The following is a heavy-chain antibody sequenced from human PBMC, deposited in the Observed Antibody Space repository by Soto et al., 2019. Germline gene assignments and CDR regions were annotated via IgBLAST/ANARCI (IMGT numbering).Heavy chain of an antibody. J-gene: IGHJ3*02. V-gene: IGHV1-46*01. CDR2: INPSGGST. CDR3: ARDSPPQTAFDI. Sequence: ASVKVSCKASGYTFTGYYIHWVRQAPGQGPEWMGIINPSGGSTTYAQKFQGRVTMTTDTSTSTAYMELRSLRSDDTAVYYCARDSPPQTAFDIWGQGTTVTVSS. CDR1: GYTFTGYY.